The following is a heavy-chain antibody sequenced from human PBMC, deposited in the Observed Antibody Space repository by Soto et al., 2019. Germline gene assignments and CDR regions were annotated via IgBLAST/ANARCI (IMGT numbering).Heavy chain of an antibody. Sequence: QVQLVQSGAEVKKPGSSVKVSCKASGLIFSSYAISWVRQAPGQGLEWVGGILPIFGTTNYVQRFKVRVTITADTSTANTYLDLSSLRSADTAVYFCVRGATYHISTGKGYYFPGMDVWGQGTTVTVSS. CDR3: VRGATYHISTGKGYYFPGMDV. CDR1: GLIFSSYA. J-gene: IGHJ6*02. D-gene: IGHD3-9*01. V-gene: IGHV1-69*06. CDR2: ILPIFGTT.